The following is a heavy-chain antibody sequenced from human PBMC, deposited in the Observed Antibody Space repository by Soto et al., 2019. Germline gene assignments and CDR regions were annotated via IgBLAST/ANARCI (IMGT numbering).Heavy chain of an antibody. CDR1: GFTFSSYA. Sequence: GGSLRLSCAASGFTFSSYAIHWVRQAPGKGLEWVAVISYDGSNTYYADSVKGRFTISRDNSKNTLYMQMNSLRAEDTAVYYCARGSSPGGVKQWLAYFDYWGQGTLVTVSS. CDR2: ISYDGSNT. V-gene: IGHV3-30-3*01. D-gene: IGHD6-19*01. CDR3: ARGSSPGGVKQWLAYFDY. J-gene: IGHJ4*02.